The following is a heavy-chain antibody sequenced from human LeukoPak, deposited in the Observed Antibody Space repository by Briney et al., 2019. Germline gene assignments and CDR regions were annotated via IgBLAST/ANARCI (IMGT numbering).Heavy chain of an antibody. CDR3: AKDMHYYYYGMDV. CDR1: GFTFSNYG. V-gene: IGHV3-30*02. CDR2: IWYDGSNK. Sequence: GGSLRLSCAASGFTFSNYGMHWVRQAPGKGLEWVAVIWYDGSNKYYADSVKGRFTISRDNSKNTLYLQMNSLRAEDTALYYCAKDMHYYYYGMDVWGQGTTVTVSS. J-gene: IGHJ6*02. D-gene: IGHD2-2*01.